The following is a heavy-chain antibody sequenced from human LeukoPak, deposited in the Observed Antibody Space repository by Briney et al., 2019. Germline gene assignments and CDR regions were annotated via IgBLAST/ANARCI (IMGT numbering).Heavy chain of an antibody. CDR1: GYTFTDHY. Sequence: ASVKVSCKALGYTFTDHYFHWLRQAPGQGLEWMGWIHPGRSDTNYAQKFQGRVPLTRDTSISTAYMELSRLTSDDTAVYYCARDHNWGPDYWGQGTLVSVSS. J-gene: IGHJ4*02. V-gene: IGHV1-2*02. CDR2: IHPGRSDT. D-gene: IGHD7-27*01. CDR3: ARDHNWGPDY.